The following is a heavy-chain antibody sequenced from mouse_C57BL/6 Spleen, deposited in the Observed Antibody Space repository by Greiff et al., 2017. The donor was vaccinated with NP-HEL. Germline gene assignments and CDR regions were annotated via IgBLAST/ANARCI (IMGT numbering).Heavy chain of an antibody. Sequence: VQVVESGAELVKPGASVKISCKASGYAFSSYWMNWVKQRPGKGLEWIGQIYPGDGDTNYNGKFKGKATLTADKSSSTAYMQLSSLTSEDSAVYFCARSKTAQATWDYWGQGTTLTVSS. J-gene: IGHJ2*01. CDR3: ARSKTAQATWDY. CDR2: IYPGDGDT. CDR1: GYAFSSYW. D-gene: IGHD3-2*02. V-gene: IGHV1-80*01.